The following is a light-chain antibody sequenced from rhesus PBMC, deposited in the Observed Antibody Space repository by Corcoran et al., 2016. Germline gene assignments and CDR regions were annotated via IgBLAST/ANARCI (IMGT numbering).Light chain of an antibody. CDR3: QHYYSTPWT. J-gene: IGKJ1*01. CDR1: QGITND. Sequence: DIQMTQSPSSLSASVGDRVTITCRASQGITNDLAWYQQQPGETPKLLIYETSSLQSGIHSRFSGRGSGTDFTLTISSLQSEDCATYYCQHYYSTPWTFGQGTKVEIK. V-gene: IGKV1-25*01. CDR2: ETS.